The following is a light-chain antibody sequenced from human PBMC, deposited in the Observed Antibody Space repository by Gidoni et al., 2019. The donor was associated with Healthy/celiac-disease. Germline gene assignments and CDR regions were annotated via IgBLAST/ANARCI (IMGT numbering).Light chain of an antibody. CDR1: QSVSIY. J-gene: IGKJ4*01. Sequence: EIVLTQSPATLSLSHWERATLSCRASQSVSIYLAWYQQKPGHAPRLLIYDAYNRATGSPARFRGSGSGTDVTLTISSLETEDFAVYYCQQRSNGPPLTFGGGTKVEIK. CDR3: QQRSNGPPLT. V-gene: IGKV3-11*01. CDR2: DAY.